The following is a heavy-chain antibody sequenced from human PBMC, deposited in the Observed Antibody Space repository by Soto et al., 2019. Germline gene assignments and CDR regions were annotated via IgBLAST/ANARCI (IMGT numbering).Heavy chain of an antibody. CDR1: GGSISSGGYS. CDR3: ARDNGYSYGYTLDH. Sequence: SETLSLTCAVSGGSISSGGYSWSWIRQPPGKGLEWIGYIYHSGSTYYNPSLKSRVTISVDRSKNQFSLKLSSVTAADTAVYYCARDNGYSYGYTLDHWGRGTLVTVSS. D-gene: IGHD5-18*01. V-gene: IGHV4-30-2*01. J-gene: IGHJ4*02. CDR2: IYHSGST.